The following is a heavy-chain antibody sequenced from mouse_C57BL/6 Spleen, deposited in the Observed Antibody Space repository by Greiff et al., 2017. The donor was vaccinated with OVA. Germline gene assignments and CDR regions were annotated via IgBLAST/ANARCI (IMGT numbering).Heavy chain of an antibody. J-gene: IGHJ2*01. D-gene: IGHD1-1*01. CDR3: ARGTTVPYFDD. Sequence: QVQLQQSGAELVRPGASVTLSCKASGYTITDYEMHWVKQTPVHGLEWIGAIDPETGGTAYNQKFKDKATLTVDKSSSTAYMQLSSLTSEDSAVYYCARGTTVPYFDDWGQGTTLTVSS. V-gene: IGHV1-15*01. CDR1: GYTITDYE. CDR2: IDPETGGT.